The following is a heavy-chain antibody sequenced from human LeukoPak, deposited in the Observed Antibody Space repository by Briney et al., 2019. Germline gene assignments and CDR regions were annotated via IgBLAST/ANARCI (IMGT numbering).Heavy chain of an antibody. J-gene: IGHJ2*01. CDR1: GGSISSSSYY. Sequence: SETLSLTCTVSGGSISSSSYYWGWIRQPPGKGLEWIGSIYYSGSTNYNPSLKSRVTISVDTSKNQFSLKLSSVTAADTAVYYCARQGGGFWYFDLWGRGTLVTVSS. CDR2: IYYSGST. D-gene: IGHD6-25*01. CDR3: ARQGGGFWYFDL. V-gene: IGHV4-39*01.